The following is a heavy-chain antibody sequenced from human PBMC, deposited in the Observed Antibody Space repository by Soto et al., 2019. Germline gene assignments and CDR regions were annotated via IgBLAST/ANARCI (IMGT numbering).Heavy chain of an antibody. V-gene: IGHV3-53*01. D-gene: IGHD3-10*01. CDR2: IYSGGNT. CDR3: AKEDRAAVDY. Sequence: EVQLVESGGGLIQPGGSLRLSCAASGFTVSSNYMSWVRQAPGKGLEWVSVIYSGGNTYYADSVKGRFTISRDNSKNSLHLQMNSLRAEDTAVYYCAKEDRAAVDYWGQGTLVTVSS. J-gene: IGHJ4*02. CDR1: GFTVSSNY.